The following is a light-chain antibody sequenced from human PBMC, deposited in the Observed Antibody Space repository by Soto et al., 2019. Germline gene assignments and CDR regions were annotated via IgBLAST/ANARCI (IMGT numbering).Light chain of an antibody. CDR1: QSVSSN. V-gene: IGKV3D-15*01. J-gene: IGKJ1*01. CDR3: QQSYSTPWT. CDR2: GAS. Sequence: EIVMTQSPATLSVSPGERATLSCRASQSVSSNLAWYQQKPGQAPRLLIYGASSRATGIPDRFRGSGSGTDFTLTISSLQPEDFATYYCQQSYSTPWTFGQGTKVDIK.